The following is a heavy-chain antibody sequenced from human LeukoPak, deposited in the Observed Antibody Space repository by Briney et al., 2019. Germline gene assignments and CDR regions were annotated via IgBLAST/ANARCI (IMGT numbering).Heavy chain of an antibody. CDR1: EFTSSSLW. J-gene: IGHJ4*02. Sequence: RGSLRLSCVVPEFTSSSLWMHWGRQAPGQGLGWVSRINTVGATTNYTDSVKGPFTISRDNVKNTLYLQMTRVRAVDTGVYYCATAGNYRFDYWGQGTLVTVSS. D-gene: IGHD3-10*01. CDR2: INTVGATT. CDR3: ATAGNYRFDY. V-gene: IGHV3-74*01.